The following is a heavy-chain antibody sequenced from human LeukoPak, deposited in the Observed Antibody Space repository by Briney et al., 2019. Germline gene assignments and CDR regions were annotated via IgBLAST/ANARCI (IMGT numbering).Heavy chain of an antibody. Sequence: GGSLRLSCAASGFTFSSYWMTWVRQAPGKGLEWVADIKGDGSEKRCEDSVKGRFTISRDNSKNTLYLQMNSLRAEDTAVYYCARALPGQYDFWSGYYSLYYYGMDVWGQGTTVTVSS. CDR2: IKGDGSEK. D-gene: IGHD3-3*01. CDR3: ARALPGQYDFWSGYYSLYYYGMDV. V-gene: IGHV3-7*01. CDR1: GFTFSSYW. J-gene: IGHJ6*02.